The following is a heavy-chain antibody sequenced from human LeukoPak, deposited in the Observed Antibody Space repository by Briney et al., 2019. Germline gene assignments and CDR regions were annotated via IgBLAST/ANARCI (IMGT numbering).Heavy chain of an antibody. J-gene: IGHJ4*02. V-gene: IGHV3-23*01. CDR3: AKLTVGATELDY. CDR1: GFTFSSYA. Sequence: GGSLRLSCAASGFTFSSYAMSWVRQAPGKGLEWVSAISSSGGSTYCADSVKGRFTISRDNSKNTLYLQMNSLRAEDTAVYYCAKLTVGATELDYWGQGTLVTVSS. D-gene: IGHD1-26*01. CDR2: ISSSGGST.